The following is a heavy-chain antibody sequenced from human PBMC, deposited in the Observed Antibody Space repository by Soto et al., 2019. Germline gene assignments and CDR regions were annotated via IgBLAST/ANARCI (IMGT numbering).Heavy chain of an antibody. J-gene: IGHJ4*02. Sequence: EVQLLESGGGLVQPGGSLRLSCAASGFTFSSYAMRWVRQAPVKGLEWVSVISGSGGSTYYADSVKGRFTISRDNSKNTLYLQMNSLRAEDTAVYYCARRGSGSYYDYWGQGTLVTVSS. CDR3: ARRGSGSYYDY. CDR1: GFTFSSYA. CDR2: ISGSGGST. D-gene: IGHD1-26*01. V-gene: IGHV3-23*01.